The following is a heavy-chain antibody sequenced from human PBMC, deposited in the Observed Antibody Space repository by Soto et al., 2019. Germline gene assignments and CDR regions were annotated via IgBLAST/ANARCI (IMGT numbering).Heavy chain of an antibody. CDR3: AAFCTGGGCDRFDY. V-gene: IGHV3-9*01. Sequence: SLRLSCAASGFTFDEHAMHWVRQAPGKGLEWVSGIGWNSGDIDYADSVKGRFTISRDNAQNSLHLEMNSLRAEDTALYYCAAFCTGGGCDRFDYWGQGTLVTVSS. CDR1: GFTFDEHA. J-gene: IGHJ4*02. D-gene: IGHD2-8*02. CDR2: IGWNSGDI.